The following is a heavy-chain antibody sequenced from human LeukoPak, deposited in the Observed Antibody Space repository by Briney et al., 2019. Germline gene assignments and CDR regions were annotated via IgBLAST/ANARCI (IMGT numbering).Heavy chain of an antibody. Sequence: PSETLSLTCAVYGGSFTIYSWTWIHQPPGKSLEWVGEISPSGNTQYNPSLKSRVTISLDASKSQFYLKLNSVTAADTAVYYCARRVRSADYRLDYWGQGTLVTVSS. D-gene: IGHD4-11*01. V-gene: IGHV4-34*01. CDR2: ISPSGNT. CDR1: GGSFTIYS. CDR3: ARRVRSADYRLDY. J-gene: IGHJ4*02.